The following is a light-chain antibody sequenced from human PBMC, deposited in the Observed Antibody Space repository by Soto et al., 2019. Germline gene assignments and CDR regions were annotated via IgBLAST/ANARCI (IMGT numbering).Light chain of an antibody. V-gene: IGLV2-14*01. Sequence: QSALTQPASVSGSPGQSLTISCTGTSSDVGGYNHVSWYQQCPGKAPKLMIYEVNNRPSGVSNRFSGSKSGNTASLTISGLQYDEEADYYCSSFAGRATWVFGGGTKLTVL. CDR3: SSFAGRATWV. J-gene: IGLJ3*02. CDR1: SSDVGGYNH. CDR2: EVN.